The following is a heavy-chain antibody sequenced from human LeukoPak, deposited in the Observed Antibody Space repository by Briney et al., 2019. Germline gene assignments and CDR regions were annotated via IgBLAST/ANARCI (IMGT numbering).Heavy chain of an antibody. Sequence: ASVKVSCKASGYTFTSYAMHWVRQAPGQRLEWMGWINAGNGNTKYSQKFQGRVIMIRDASTSTVYMELSSLRSEDTAVYYCAREASPQGFPYWGQGTLVTVSS. J-gene: IGHJ4*02. CDR1: GYTFTSYA. V-gene: IGHV1-3*01. CDR2: INAGNGNT. CDR3: AREASPQGFPY.